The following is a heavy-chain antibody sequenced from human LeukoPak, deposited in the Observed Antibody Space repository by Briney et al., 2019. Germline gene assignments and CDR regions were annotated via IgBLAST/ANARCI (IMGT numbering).Heavy chain of an antibody. CDR3: ARALIVSGYCLDY. Sequence: SETLSLTCTVSGGSISSYYWSWIRQPPGKGLEWIGYIYYSGSTNYNPSLKSRVTISVDTSKNQFSLKLSSVTAADTAVYCCARALIVSGYCLDYWGQGTLVTVSS. CDR2: IYYSGST. V-gene: IGHV4-59*08. D-gene: IGHD3-22*01. J-gene: IGHJ4*02. CDR1: GGSISSYY.